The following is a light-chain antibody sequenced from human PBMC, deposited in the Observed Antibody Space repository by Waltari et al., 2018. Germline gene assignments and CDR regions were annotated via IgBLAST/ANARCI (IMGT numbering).Light chain of an antibody. CDR3: SSYTSSSTGI. J-gene: IGLJ2*01. Sequence: QSALTQPASVSGSPGQSITISCSGTSSDIGGYNFVSWYQQHPGKVPNLIIYEVYNRPSGVSYRFVGSKSGNTASLTISGLQAEDEADYYCSSYTSSSTGIFGGGTKLTVL. CDR2: EVY. CDR1: SSDIGGYNF. V-gene: IGLV2-14*01.